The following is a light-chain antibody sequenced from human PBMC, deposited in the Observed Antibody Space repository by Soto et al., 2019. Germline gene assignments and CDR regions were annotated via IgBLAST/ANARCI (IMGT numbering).Light chain of an antibody. CDR3: QQSYGVPWT. CDR2: EAS. Sequence: DIQMTQFPSSLYASVGDRVTITCRASQNISNFLNWYQQRPGTAPRLLIHEASSLQSGVPIRFSGSASGTEFSLTINTLQPEDFAIYHCQQSYGVPWTFGQGTKVEMK. J-gene: IGKJ1*01. V-gene: IGKV1-39*01. CDR1: QNISNF.